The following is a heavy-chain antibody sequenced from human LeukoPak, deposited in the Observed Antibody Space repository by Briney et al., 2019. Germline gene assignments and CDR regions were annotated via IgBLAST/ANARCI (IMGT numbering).Heavy chain of an antibody. J-gene: IGHJ6*03. Sequence: PGGSLRLSCAVSGFTVGTNYVSWVRQAPGKGLEWVSILYSGGSTYYADSVKGRFTISRDNSKNTLYLQMNSLRAEDTAVYYCANHYYDTSGSFYSYYYMDVWGKGTMVTVSS. CDR1: GFTVGTNY. D-gene: IGHD3-22*01. CDR2: LYSGGST. V-gene: IGHV3-53*01. CDR3: ANHYYDTSGSFYSYYYMDV.